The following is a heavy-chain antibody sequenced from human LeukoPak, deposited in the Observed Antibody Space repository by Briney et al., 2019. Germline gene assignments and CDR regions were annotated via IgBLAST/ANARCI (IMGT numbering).Heavy chain of an antibody. CDR2: ISYDGSNK. V-gene: IGHV3-30*18. J-gene: IGHJ4*02. D-gene: IGHD2-8*01. Sequence: GGSLRLSCAASGFTFSSYGMHWVRQAPGKGLEWVAVISYDGSNKYYADSVKGRFTISRDNSKNTLYLQMNSLRAEDTAVHYCAKSVYDYWGQGTLVTVSS. CDR1: GFTFSSYG. CDR3: AKSVYDY.